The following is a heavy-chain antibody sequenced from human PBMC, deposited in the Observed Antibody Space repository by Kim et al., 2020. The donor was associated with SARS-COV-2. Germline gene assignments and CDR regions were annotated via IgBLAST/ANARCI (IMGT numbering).Heavy chain of an antibody. CDR1: GFSLSTYW. Sequence: GGSLRLSCAVSGFSLSTYWMHWVRQAPGKGLVWVSRINEDGSLINYADSVKGRFTISRDNAKNTLYLQMNSLRVEDTAVYYCALDLGGLYTYWGQGSLVTVSS. J-gene: IGHJ4*02. V-gene: IGHV3-74*01. D-gene: IGHD2-15*01. CDR3: ALDLGGLYTY. CDR2: INEDGSLI.